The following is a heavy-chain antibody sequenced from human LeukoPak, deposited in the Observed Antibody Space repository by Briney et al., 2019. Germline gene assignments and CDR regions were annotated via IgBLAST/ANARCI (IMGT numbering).Heavy chain of an antibody. CDR1: GGSFSGYY. Sequence: SETLSLTCAVYGGSFSGYYWSWIRQPPGKGLEWIGEINHSGSTNYNPSLKSRVTISVDTSKNQFSLKLSSVTAADTAVYYCARDPTTGYSSIRVNVGYWGQGTLDTVSS. D-gene: IGHD6-13*01. CDR2: INHSGST. CDR3: ARDPTTGYSSIRVNVGY. V-gene: IGHV4-34*01. J-gene: IGHJ4*02.